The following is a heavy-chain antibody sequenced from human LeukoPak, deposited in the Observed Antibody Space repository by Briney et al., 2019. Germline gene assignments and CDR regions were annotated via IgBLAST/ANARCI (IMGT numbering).Heavy chain of an antibody. CDR2: IFPGDSDT. CDR1: EYTFTTYW. Sequence: GESLKISCKVSEYTFTTYWIAWVRQMPGKGLEWMGIIFPGDSDTRYSPFFQGQVTISADKSIGTAYLQWSSLKASDTAMYYCAGVGTTGTRWFDPWGQGTLVTVSS. V-gene: IGHV5-51*01. CDR3: AGVGTTGTRWFDP. J-gene: IGHJ5*02. D-gene: IGHD1-1*01.